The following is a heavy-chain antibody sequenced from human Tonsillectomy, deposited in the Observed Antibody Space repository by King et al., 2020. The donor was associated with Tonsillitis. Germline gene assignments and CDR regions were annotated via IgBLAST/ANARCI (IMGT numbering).Heavy chain of an antibody. Sequence: QLVESGGGLVQPGGSLRLSCAASGFTFSSYWMHWVRQAPGKGLVWVSRINSDGSSTSYADSVKGRFTISRDNATNTLYLQMNSLRAEDTAVYYCARDRYYYDSSGYYHVSDYWGQGTLVTVSS. D-gene: IGHD3-22*01. CDR2: INSDGSST. V-gene: IGHV3-74*01. J-gene: IGHJ4*02. CDR1: GFTFSSYW. CDR3: ARDRYYYDSSGYYHVSDY.